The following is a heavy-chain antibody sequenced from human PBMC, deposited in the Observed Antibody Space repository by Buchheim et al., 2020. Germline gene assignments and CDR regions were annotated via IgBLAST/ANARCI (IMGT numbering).Heavy chain of an antibody. Sequence: EVQLVESGGGLVQPGGSLRLSCAASGFTFSSYWMHWVRQAPGKGLVWVSRINSDGSSTSYADSVKGRFTISRDNAKNTLYLQMNSLRAEDTAVYYCARDRGRIEVVVAAKGRPWGWFDPWGQGTL. J-gene: IGHJ5*02. D-gene: IGHD2-15*01. V-gene: IGHV3-74*01. CDR1: GFTFSSYW. CDR2: INSDGSST. CDR3: ARDRGRIEVVVAAKGRPWGWFDP.